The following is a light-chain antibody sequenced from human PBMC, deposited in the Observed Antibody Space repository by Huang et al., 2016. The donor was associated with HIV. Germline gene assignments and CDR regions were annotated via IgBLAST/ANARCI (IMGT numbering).Light chain of an antibody. Sequence: DIVMTQSPLSLPVTPGEPASISCRFSQSLLQDKGNNYLDWYLQKPGQSPQLLIFMAFYRASGVPDRFSGSASGTDFTLKISKVEAEDVGVYYCMQALQTPYTFGQGTKLEIK. CDR1: QSLLQDKGNNY. CDR2: MAF. CDR3: MQALQTPYT. V-gene: IGKV2-28*01. J-gene: IGKJ2*01.